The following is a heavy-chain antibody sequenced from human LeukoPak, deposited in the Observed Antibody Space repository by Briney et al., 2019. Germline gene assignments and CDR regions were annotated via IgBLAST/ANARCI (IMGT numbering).Heavy chain of an antibody. V-gene: IGHV4-34*01. Sequence: SETLSLTCAVYGGSFSGYYWSWIRQPPGKGLEWIGEINHSGSTNYNPSLKSRVTISVDTSKNQFSLKLSSVTAADTAVYYCTREPGHLAFDVWGQGTKVTVSS. D-gene: IGHD1-14*01. CDR1: GGSFSGYY. CDR3: TREPGHLAFDV. J-gene: IGHJ3*01. CDR2: INHSGST.